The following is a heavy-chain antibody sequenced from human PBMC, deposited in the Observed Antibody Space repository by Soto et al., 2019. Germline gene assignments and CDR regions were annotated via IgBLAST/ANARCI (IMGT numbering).Heavy chain of an antibody. CDR3: ARGWPTPNMIVVTRDGVSMGVIPYYFDY. CDR1: GYTFTSYY. CDR2: INPSGGST. V-gene: IGHV1-46*01. D-gene: IGHD3-22*01. J-gene: IGHJ4*02. Sequence: GASVKVSCKASGYTFTSYYMHWVRQAPGQGLEWMGIINPSGGSTSYAQKFQGRVTMTRDTSTSTVYMELSSLRSEDTAVYYCARGWPTPNMIVVTRDGVSMGVIPYYFDYWGQGTLVTVSS.